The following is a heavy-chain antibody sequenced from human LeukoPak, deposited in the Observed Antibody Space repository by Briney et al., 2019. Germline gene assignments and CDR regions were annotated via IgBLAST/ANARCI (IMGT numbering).Heavy chain of an antibody. D-gene: IGHD3-22*01. CDR1: GGSISSSSYY. J-gene: IGHJ4*02. Sequence: SETLSLTCTVSGGSISSSSYYWGWIRQPPGKGLEWIGSIYYSGSTNYNPSLKSRVTISVDTSKNQFSLKLSSVTAADTAVYYCAGTYYYDSSGYYHYPLWGQGTLVTVSS. V-gene: IGHV4-39*07. CDR3: AGTYYYDSSGYYHYPL. CDR2: IYYSGST.